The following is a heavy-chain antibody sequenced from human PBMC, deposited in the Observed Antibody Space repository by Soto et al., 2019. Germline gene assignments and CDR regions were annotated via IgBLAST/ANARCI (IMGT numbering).Heavy chain of an antibody. V-gene: IGHV4-31*03. CDR1: GGSISSGGYY. D-gene: IGHD5-18*01. Sequence: SETLSLTCTVSGGSISSGGYYWSWIRQHPGKGLEWIGYIYYSGSTYYNPSLKSRVTISVDTSKNQFSLKLSSVTAADTAVYYCAREPDTVASMGALNWFDPWGQGTLVTVSS. CDR2: IYYSGST. CDR3: AREPDTVASMGALNWFDP. J-gene: IGHJ5*02.